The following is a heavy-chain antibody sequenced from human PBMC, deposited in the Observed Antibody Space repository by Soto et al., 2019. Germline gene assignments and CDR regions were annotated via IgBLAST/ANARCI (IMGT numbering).Heavy chain of an antibody. CDR3: ASWSKKIGRITMVRGAIPYHYYYGMDV. CDR2: MNPNSGNT. D-gene: IGHD3-10*01. Sequence: GASVKVSCKASGYTFTSYDINWVRQATGQGLEWMGWMNPNSGNTGYAQKFQGRVTMTRNTSISTAYMELSSLRSEDTAVYYCASWSKKIGRITMVRGAIPYHYYYGMDVWGQGTTVTVSS. V-gene: IGHV1-8*01. J-gene: IGHJ6*02. CDR1: GYTFTSYD.